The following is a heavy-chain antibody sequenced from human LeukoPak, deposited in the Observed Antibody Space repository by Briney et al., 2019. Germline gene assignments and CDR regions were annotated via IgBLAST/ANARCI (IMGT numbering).Heavy chain of an antibody. J-gene: IGHJ4*02. V-gene: IGHV3-48*03. CDR1: GFTFSSYE. CDR2: ISSSGSTI. CDR3: TTVTFCGGESSCVFDY. D-gene: IGHD2-21*01. Sequence: GGSLRLSCAASGFTFSSYEMNWVRQAPGKGLEWVSFISSSGSTIYYADSVKGRFTISRDNAKNSLYLQMNSLKTEDTAVYYCTTVTFCGGESSCVFDYWGQGTLVTVSS.